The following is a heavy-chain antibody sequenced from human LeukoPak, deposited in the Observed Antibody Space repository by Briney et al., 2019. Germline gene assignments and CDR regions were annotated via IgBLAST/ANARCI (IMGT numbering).Heavy chain of an antibody. V-gene: IGHV3-23*01. CDR3: AKEEKLGGNYYYYYMDV. Sequence: GGSLRLSCAASGFTFSSYAMSWVRQAPGKGLEWVSAISGSGGSTYYADSVKGRFTISRDNSKNTLYLQMNSLRAEDTAVYYCAKEEKLGGNYYYYYMDVWGKGTTVTVSS. CDR1: GFTFSSYA. CDR2: ISGSGGST. J-gene: IGHJ6*03. D-gene: IGHD3-16*01.